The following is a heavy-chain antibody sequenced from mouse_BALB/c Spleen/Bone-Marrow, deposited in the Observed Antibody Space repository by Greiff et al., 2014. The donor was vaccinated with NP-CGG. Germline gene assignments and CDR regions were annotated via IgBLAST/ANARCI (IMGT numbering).Heavy chain of an antibody. V-gene: IGHV1-18*01. J-gene: IGHJ1*01. CDR2: INPKNGDT. CDR1: GYTFTDSY. Sequence: VQLQQSGPELVKPGASMKMSCKASGYTFTDSYMKWVKQSHGKSLEWIGDINPKNGDTFYSQEFKGKATLTVDKSSSTAYMQLDSLTSDSSAVYDGTMGVRLYWVVDDWGAGTTVTVSA. CDR3: TMGVRLYWVVDD. D-gene: IGHD2-14*01.